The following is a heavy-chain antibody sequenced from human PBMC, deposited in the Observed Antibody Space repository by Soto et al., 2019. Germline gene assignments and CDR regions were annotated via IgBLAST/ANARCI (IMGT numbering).Heavy chain of an antibody. D-gene: IGHD4-17*01. CDR1: GHRFTTNW. V-gene: IGHV5-10-1*01. CDR2: INPTDSET. J-gene: IGHJ6*02. CDR3: ASPTMTSTSFYYAMDV. Sequence: PGESLKISCKTSGHRFTTNWISWVRRMPVKGLEYMGKINPTDSETNYSPYFEGHVTFSVDRSTSTAYVRWNSLKASDTAMYYCASPTMTSTSFYYAMDVWGQGTTVTVSS.